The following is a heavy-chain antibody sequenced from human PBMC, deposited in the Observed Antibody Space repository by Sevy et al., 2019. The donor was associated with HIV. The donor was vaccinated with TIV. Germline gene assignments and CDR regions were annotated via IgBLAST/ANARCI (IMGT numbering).Heavy chain of an antibody. J-gene: IGHJ4*02. CDR1: GGTITSLY. CDR3: AGENAWGRGYS. V-gene: IGHV4-59*08. CDR2: IYYNGHI. Sequence: SETLSLTCTVSGGTITSLYWNWIWQPPGKGLEWIANIYYNGHINYNPSLKSRVTLSLDTSKNQFSLRLISVTAADTAMYYCAGENAWGRGYSWGQGTLVTVSS. D-gene: IGHD1-26*01.